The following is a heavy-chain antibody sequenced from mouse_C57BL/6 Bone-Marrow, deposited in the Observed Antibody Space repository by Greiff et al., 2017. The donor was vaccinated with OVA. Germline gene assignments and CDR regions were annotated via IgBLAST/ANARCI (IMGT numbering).Heavy chain of an antibody. J-gene: IGHJ4*01. CDR2: ISYDGSN. Sequence: EESGPGLVKPSQSLSLTCSVTGYSITSGYYWNWIRQFPGNKLEWMGYISYDGSNNYNPSLKNRISITRDTSKNQFFLKLNSVTTEDTATYYCARREGIYYDYDENYAMDYWGQGTSVTVSS. CDR1: GYSITSGYY. V-gene: IGHV3-6*01. CDR3: ARREGIYYDYDENYAMDY. D-gene: IGHD2-4*01.